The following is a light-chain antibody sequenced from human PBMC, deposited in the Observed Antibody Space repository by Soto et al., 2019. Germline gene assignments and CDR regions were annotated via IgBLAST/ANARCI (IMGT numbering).Light chain of an antibody. Sequence: EIVMTQSPATLSVSPGERATLSCRASQSVSTKLAWYQHIPGQAPRLLIYGAFNRATGIPARFSGSGSGTEFTLTISRLDPEDFAVYYCRQYGRSLGFAVGGGTKVDIK. CDR3: RQYGRSLGFA. J-gene: IGKJ4*01. CDR2: GAF. V-gene: IGKV3D-15*01. CDR1: QSVSTK.